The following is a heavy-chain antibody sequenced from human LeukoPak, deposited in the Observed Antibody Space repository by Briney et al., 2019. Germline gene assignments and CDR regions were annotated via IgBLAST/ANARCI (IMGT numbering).Heavy chain of an antibody. Sequence: SETLSLTCTVSGGSISSSSYSWGWIRQPPGKGLEWIGSIYYSGSTYYNPSLKSRVTISVDTSKNQFSLKLSSVTAADTAVYYCARDRYSSSGDNRFDPWGQGTLVTVSS. CDR2: IYYSGST. CDR1: GGSISSSSYS. J-gene: IGHJ5*02. CDR3: ARDRYSSSGDNRFDP. D-gene: IGHD6-13*01. V-gene: IGHV4-39*01.